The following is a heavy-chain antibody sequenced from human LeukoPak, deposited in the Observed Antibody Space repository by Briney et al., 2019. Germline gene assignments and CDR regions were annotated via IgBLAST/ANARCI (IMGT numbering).Heavy chain of an antibody. CDR1: GGPFSGYY. CDR2: INHSEST. CDR3: AVSIAAAGTSWFDP. J-gene: IGHJ5*02. V-gene: IGHV4-34*01. D-gene: IGHD6-13*01. Sequence: SSETLSLTCAVYGGPFSGYYWSWIRQPPGKGLEWIGEINHSESTNYNPSLKSRVTISVDTSKNQFSLKLSSVTAADTAVYYCAVSIAAAGTSWFDPWGQGTLVTVSS.